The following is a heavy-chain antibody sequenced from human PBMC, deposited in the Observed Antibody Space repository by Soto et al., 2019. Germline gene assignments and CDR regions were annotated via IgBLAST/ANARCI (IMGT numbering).Heavy chain of an antibody. CDR2: ISGSGGST. V-gene: IGHV3-23*01. CDR3: AKDFYTSGWGGAFDI. J-gene: IGHJ3*02. Sequence: EVQVLESGGGLVQPGGSLRLSCAASGLTFSGYATSWVRQAAGKGLEGVSAISGSGGSTYYADSVKGRFTISRDSSKNTLYLQMNSLRAEDTAVYYCAKDFYTSGWGGAFDIWGQGTMVTVSS. D-gene: IGHD6-19*01. CDR1: GLTFSGYA.